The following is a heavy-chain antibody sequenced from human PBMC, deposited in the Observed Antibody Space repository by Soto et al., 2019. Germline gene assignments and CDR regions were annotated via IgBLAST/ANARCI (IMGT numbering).Heavy chain of an antibody. V-gene: IGHV3-23*01. D-gene: IGHD2-21*01. CDR1: GFTFSSYA. J-gene: IGHJ4*02. Sequence: EVQLLESGGGLVEPGGSLRLSCAASGFTFSSYAMSWVRQAPGKGLEWVSGISGSGSSTYNVDSVKGRFTISRDNSKNTLYLQMNSLRAEDTAVYYCAKDRGVKNSWGSVDYWGQGTLVTVSS. CDR3: AKDRGVKNSWGSVDY. CDR2: ISGSGSST.